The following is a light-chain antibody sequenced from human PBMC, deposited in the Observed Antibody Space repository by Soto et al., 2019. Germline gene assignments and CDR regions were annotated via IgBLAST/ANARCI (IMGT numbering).Light chain of an antibody. V-gene: IGLV2-14*03. CDR1: SSDVGAFTS. Sequence: QSVLTQPASVSGSPGQSITISCTGTSSDVGAFTSVSWYQQHPSKAPKLIIYDIIHRPSGVSDRFSGSKSVNTASLTISGLQPEDEATYHCSSYSRSTTLVVFGGGTKLTVL. CDR3: SSYSRSTTLVV. CDR2: DII. J-gene: IGLJ2*01.